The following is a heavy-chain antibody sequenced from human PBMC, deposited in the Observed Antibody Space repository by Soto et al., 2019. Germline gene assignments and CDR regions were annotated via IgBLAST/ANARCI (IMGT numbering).Heavy chain of an antibody. CDR1: GFTFSSYW. V-gene: IGHV3-7*01. D-gene: IGHD3-16*02. CDR2: IKQDGSEK. J-gene: IGHJ4*02. Sequence: GGSLRLSCAASGFTFSSYWMSWVRQAPGKGLERVANIKQDGSEKYYVDSVKGRFTISRDNAKNSLYLQMNSLRAEDTAVYYCARAGTYDYIWGSYRPNPYFDYWGQGT. CDR3: ARAGTYDYIWGSYRPNPYFDY.